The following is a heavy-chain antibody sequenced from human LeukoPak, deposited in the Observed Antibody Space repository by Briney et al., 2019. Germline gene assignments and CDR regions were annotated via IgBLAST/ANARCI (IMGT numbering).Heavy chain of an antibody. Sequence: PGGSLRLSCAASGFTFSSYSMNWVRQAPGKGLEWVSYISSSSSTIYYADSVKGRFTISRDNAKNSLYLQMNSLRAEDTAVYYCARGPGVVVAATPGDYYYYYMDVWGKGTTVTVSS. J-gene: IGHJ6*03. V-gene: IGHV3-48*01. CDR2: ISSSSSTI. D-gene: IGHD2-15*01. CDR3: ARGPGVVVAATPGDYYYYYMDV. CDR1: GFTFSSYS.